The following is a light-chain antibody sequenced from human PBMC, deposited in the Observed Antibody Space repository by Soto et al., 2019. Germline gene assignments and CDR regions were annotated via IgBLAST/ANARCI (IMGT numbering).Light chain of an antibody. CDR3: QQYNNWPPIT. CDR2: GAS. Sequence: VLTESPATLSVSPGERATLSCRASHGISSHLAWYQQKPGQPPRLLXYGASSRATGVPARFSGSGSGTELTLTISSLQSEDFGVYYCQQYNNWPPITFGQGTRLEIK. CDR1: HGISSH. V-gene: IGKV3-15*01. J-gene: IGKJ5*01.